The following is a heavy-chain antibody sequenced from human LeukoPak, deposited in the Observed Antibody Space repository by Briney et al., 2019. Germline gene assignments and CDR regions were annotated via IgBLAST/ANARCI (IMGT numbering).Heavy chain of an antibody. V-gene: IGHV3-66*01. CDR2: IYSGGST. D-gene: IGHD3-9*01. CDR1: GFTVSSNY. Sequence: GGSLRLSCADSGFTVSSNYMRWVRQAPGKGLEWVSVIYSGGSTHYADSVKGRFTISRDNSKNTLYLQMNSLRAEDTAVYYCARDRLHYDSLTGYPADWGQGTLVTISS. J-gene: IGHJ4*02. CDR3: ARDRLHYDSLTGYPAD.